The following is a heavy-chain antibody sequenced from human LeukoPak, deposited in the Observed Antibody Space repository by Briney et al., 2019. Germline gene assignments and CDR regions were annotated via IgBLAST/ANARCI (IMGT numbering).Heavy chain of an antibody. Sequence: ASVKVSCKASGYTFTGYYMHWVRQAPGQGLEWMGWINPNSSGTNYAQKFQGRVTMTRDTSISTAYMELSRLRSDDTAVYYCARDNIVLMAFDYWGQGTLVTVSS. CDR3: ARDNIVLMAFDY. J-gene: IGHJ4*02. V-gene: IGHV1-2*02. D-gene: IGHD2-8*01. CDR1: GYTFTGYY. CDR2: INPNSSGT.